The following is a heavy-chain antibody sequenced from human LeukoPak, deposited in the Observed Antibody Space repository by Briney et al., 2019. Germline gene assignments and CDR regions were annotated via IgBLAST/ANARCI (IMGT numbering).Heavy chain of an antibody. V-gene: IGHV3-21*01. CDR3: AIDPGTVDTPMVPVWDY. CDR2: ISSTSTYI. D-gene: IGHD5-18*01. J-gene: IGHJ4*02. Sequence: GESLRLSCAASGFTFSNYKMNWVRQAPGRGLEWVSSISSTSTYIYYTDSVKGRFTISRDNAKNSLYMQMNSLRAEDTAVYYCAIDPGTVDTPMVPVWDYWGEGTVVTVSS. CDR1: GFTFSNYK.